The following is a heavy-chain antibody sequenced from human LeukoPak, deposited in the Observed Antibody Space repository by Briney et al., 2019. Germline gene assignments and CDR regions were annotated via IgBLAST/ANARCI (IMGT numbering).Heavy chain of an antibody. CDR1: GGTFSSYA. CDR3: ARDKGSYDSSGYYSGVY. CDR2: IIPIFGTA. D-gene: IGHD3-22*01. J-gene: IGHJ4*02. Sequence: PVKVSCKASGGTFSSYAISWVRQAPGQGLEWMGGIIPIFGTANYAQKFQGRVTITADESTSTAYMELSSLRSEDTAVYYCARDKGSYDSSGYYSGVYWGQGTLVTVSS. V-gene: IGHV1-69*13.